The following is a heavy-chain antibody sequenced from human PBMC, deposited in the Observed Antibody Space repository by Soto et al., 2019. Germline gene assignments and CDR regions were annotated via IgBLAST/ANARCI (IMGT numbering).Heavy chain of an antibody. CDR3: ASPTNSGSGSYYYFDY. J-gene: IGHJ4*02. CDR1: GFTFSSYA. V-gene: IGHV3-30-3*01. CDR2: ISYDGSNK. D-gene: IGHD3-10*01. Sequence: QVQLVESGGGVVQPGRSLRLSCAASGFTFSSYAMHWVRQAPGKGLEWVAVISYDGSNKYYADSVKGRFTISRDNSKTTLYLQMNSLRAEDTAVYYCASPTNSGSGSYYYFDYWGQGTLVTVSS.